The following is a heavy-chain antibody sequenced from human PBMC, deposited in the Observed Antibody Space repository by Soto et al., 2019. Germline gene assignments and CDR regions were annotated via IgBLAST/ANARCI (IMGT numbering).Heavy chain of an antibody. CDR3: ARGRIVVVPAAIHYYYGMDV. J-gene: IGHJ6*02. V-gene: IGHV4-4*07. Sequence: SETLSLTCTVSGGSISSYYWSWIRQPAGKGLEWIGRIYTSGSTNYNPSLKSRVTMSVDTSKNQFSLKLSSVTAADTAVYYCARGRIVVVPAAIHYYYGMDVWGQGTTVTVSS. CDR1: GGSISSYY. CDR2: IYTSGST. D-gene: IGHD2-2*02.